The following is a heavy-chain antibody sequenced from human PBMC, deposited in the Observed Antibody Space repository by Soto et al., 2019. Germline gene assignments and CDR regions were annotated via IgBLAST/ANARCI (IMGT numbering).Heavy chain of an antibody. D-gene: IGHD6-13*01. J-gene: IGHJ6*02. V-gene: IGHV1-2*02. CDR1: GYTFTGYY. CDR2: INPNSGGT. Sequence: ASVKVSCKASGYTFTGYYMHWVRQAPGQGLEWMGWINPNSGGTNYAQKFQGGVTMTRDTSISTAYMELSRLRSDDTAVYYCARESSSSWYYYYGMDVWGQGTTVTV. CDR3: ARESSSSWYYYYGMDV.